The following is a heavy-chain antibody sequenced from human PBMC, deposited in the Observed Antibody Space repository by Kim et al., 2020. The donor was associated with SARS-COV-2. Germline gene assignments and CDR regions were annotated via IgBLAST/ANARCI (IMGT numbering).Heavy chain of an antibody. D-gene: IGHD6-19*01. CDR1: GYRFTTYA. J-gene: IGHJ6*01. Sequence: ASVKVSCKASGYRFTTYAMHWVRQAPGQRLEWMGWINAGNGNTKYSQKFQGRVTITRDTSASTAYMELSSLTSEDTAVYFCARDRRWSSGWGYYYGMDVW. CDR3: ARDRRWSSGWGYYYGMDV. V-gene: IGHV1-3*01. CDR2: INAGNGNT.